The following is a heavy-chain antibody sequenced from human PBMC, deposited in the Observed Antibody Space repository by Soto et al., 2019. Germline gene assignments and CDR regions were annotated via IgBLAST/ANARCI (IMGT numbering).Heavy chain of an antibody. J-gene: IGHJ4*02. V-gene: IGHV3-74*01. CDR3: ARDPVREGATPDY. D-gene: IGHD1-26*01. Sequence: GGSLRLSCSASGFTFSSYWMHWCRQAPGKGLVWVSRINSDGSSTSYADSVKGRFTISRDNAKNTLYLQMNSLRAEDTAVYYCARDPVREGATPDYWGQGTLVTVSS. CDR1: GFTFSSYW. CDR2: INSDGSST.